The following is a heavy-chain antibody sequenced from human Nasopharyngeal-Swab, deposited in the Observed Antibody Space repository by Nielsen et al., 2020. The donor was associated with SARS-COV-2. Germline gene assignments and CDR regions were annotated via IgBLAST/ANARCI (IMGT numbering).Heavy chain of an antibody. D-gene: IGHD6-13*01. Sequence: GESLKISCAASGFTFSSYAMSWVRQAPGKGLEWVARVNSDGSRPSYADSVKGRVTLSRDNAKNTLFLQMHSLRAGDTAMYYCARASIAAAGTQDYWGQGTLVTVSS. J-gene: IGHJ4*02. V-gene: IGHV3-74*01. CDR2: VNSDGSRP. CDR1: GFTFSSYA. CDR3: ARASIAAAGTQDY.